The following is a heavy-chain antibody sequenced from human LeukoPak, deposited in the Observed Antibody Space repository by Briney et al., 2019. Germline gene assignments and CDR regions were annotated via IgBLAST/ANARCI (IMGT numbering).Heavy chain of an antibody. CDR3: ARSRYDSLTGYYSPGRYYYFDY. J-gene: IGHJ4*02. CDR2: IIPIFGTA. Sequence: SVKVSCKASGGTFSSYAISWVRQAPGQGLEWMGGIIPIFGTANYAQKFQGRVTITADESTSTAYMELSSLRSEDTAVYYCARSRYDSLTGYYSPGRYYYFDYWGQGTLVTVSS. D-gene: IGHD3-9*01. V-gene: IGHV1-69*01. CDR1: GGTFSSYA.